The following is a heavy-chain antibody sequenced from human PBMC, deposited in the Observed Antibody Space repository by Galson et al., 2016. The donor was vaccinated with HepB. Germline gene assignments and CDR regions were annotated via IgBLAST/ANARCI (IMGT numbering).Heavy chain of an antibody. V-gene: IGHV3-30-3*01. D-gene: IGHD1-7*01. J-gene: IGHJ4*02. CDR2: ISYDGNKK. Sequence: SLRLSCAASGFTFSSYTMHWVRQAPGKGLEWVAVISYDGNKKYYTDSVKGRFTISRDNSKNTLYLQMNSLRAEDTAVYYCARDGLVELDVWEDTSDYFDHWGQGTLVTVSS. CDR1: GFTFSSYT. CDR3: ARDGLVELDVWEDTSDYFDH.